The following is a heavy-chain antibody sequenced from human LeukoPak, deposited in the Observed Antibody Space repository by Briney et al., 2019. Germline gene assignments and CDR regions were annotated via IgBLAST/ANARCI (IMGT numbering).Heavy chain of an antibody. CDR1: GYTLTELS. CDR2: FDPEDGET. V-gene: IGHV1-24*01. J-gene: IGHJ4*02. CDR3: ARLQAVTQGDYFDY. D-gene: IGHD4-17*01. Sequence: ASVKVSCKVSGYTLTELSMHWVRQAPGKGLEWMGGFDPEDGETIYAQKLQGRVTMTTDTSTSTAYMELRSLRSDDTAVYYCARLQAVTQGDYFDYWGQGTLVTVSS.